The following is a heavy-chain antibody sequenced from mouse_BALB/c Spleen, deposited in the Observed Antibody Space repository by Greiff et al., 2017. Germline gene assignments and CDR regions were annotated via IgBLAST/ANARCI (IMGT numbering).Heavy chain of an antibody. V-gene: IGHV3-6*02. J-gene: IGHJ3*01. CDR1: GYSITSGYY. CDR3: ARDYGSLAY. Sequence: EVKLQESGPGLVKPSQSLSLTCSVTGYSITSGYYWNWIRQFPGNKLEWMGYISYDGSNNYNPSLKNRISITRDTSKNQFFLKLNSVTTEDTATYYCARDYGSLAYWGQGTLVTVSA. CDR2: ISYDGSN. D-gene: IGHD2-2*01.